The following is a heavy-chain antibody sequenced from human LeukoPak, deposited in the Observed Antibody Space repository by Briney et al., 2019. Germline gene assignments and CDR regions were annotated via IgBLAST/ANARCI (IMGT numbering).Heavy chain of an antibody. D-gene: IGHD2-2*01. Sequence: ASVKVSCKASGGTFSSYAISWVRQAPGQGLEWMGGIIPIFGTANYAQKFQGRVTITADESTSTAYMELSSLRSEDTAVYYCAREGGGYCSSTSCEFDPWGQGTLVPVSS. CDR3: AREGGGYCSSTSCEFDP. CDR2: IIPIFGTA. CDR1: GGTFSSYA. V-gene: IGHV1-69*01. J-gene: IGHJ5*02.